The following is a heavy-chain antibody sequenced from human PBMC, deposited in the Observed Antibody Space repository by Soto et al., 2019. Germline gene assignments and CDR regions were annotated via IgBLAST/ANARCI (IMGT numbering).Heavy chain of an antibody. CDR3: ARGTRARKKYYFDY. CDR1: GGSISSYY. Sequence: SETLSLTCTVSGGSISSYYWSWIRQPPGKGLEWIGYIYYSGSTNYNPSLKSRVTISVDTSKNQFSLKLSSVTAADTAVYYCARGTRARKKYYFDYWGQGTLVTVSS. J-gene: IGHJ4*02. CDR2: IYYSGST. V-gene: IGHV4-59*01.